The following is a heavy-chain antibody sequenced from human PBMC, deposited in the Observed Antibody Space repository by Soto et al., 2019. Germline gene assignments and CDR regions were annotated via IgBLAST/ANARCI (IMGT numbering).Heavy chain of an antibody. J-gene: IGHJ6*03. V-gene: IGHV3-66*01. CDR3: ARSTSYYDILTGPLYYMDV. D-gene: IGHD3-9*01. CDR1: GFTVSSNY. Sequence: EVQLVESGGGLVQPGGSLRLSCAASGFTVSSNYMSWVRQAPGKGLEWVSVIYSGGSTYYADSVKGRFTISRDNSKNTLYLQMNSLRADDTAVYYCARSTSYYDILTGPLYYMDVWGKGTTVTVSS. CDR2: IYSGGST.